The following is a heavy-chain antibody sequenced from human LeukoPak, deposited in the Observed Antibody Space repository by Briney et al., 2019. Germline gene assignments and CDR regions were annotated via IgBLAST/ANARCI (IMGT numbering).Heavy chain of an antibody. D-gene: IGHD3-10*01. Sequence: SETLSLTCTVSGGSISGYYWSWIRQPPGKGLEWIGYIYYSGTTSYNPSLKSRVSISVDTSKNQFSLKLTSVTAADTAVYYCARYVSSGPDYWGQGTLLTVSS. CDR2: IYYSGTT. CDR1: GGSISGYY. V-gene: IGHV4-59*01. J-gene: IGHJ4*02. CDR3: ARYVSSGPDY.